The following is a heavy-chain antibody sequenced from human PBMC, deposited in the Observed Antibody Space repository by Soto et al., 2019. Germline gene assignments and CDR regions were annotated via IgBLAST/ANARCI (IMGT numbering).Heavy chain of an antibody. V-gene: IGHV2-5*02. CDR3: ARYYDSSGYYLFDY. CDR2: IYWDDDK. CDR1: GFSLSISGVG. Sequence: QITLKESGPTLVKPTQTLTLTCTFSGFSLSISGVGVGWIRQPPGKALEWLTRIYWDDDKRYSPSLKSRLTITKDTSKTQVVLTMTNMDPVDTATYYCARYYDSSGYYLFDYWGQGTLVTVSS. D-gene: IGHD3-22*01. J-gene: IGHJ4*02.